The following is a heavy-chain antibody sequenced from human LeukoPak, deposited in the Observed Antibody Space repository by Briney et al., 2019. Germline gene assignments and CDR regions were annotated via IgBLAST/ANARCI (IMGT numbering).Heavy chain of an antibody. Sequence: SETLSLTCNVSGVSISSSSYYWGWIRQPPGKGLEWIGSIYSSGSTYYNSSLKSRVTISIDTSKNQVSLKTSSVTAADTAVYYCAKSGGYGLIDYWGQGTLVTVSS. V-gene: IGHV4-39*01. J-gene: IGHJ4*01. CDR3: AKSGGYGLIDY. CDR1: GVSISSSSYY. CDR2: IYSSGST. D-gene: IGHD6-25*01.